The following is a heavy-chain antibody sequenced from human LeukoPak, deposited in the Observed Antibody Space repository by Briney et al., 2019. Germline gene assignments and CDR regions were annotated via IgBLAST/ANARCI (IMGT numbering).Heavy chain of an antibody. CDR1: RYTFTGYY. D-gene: IGHD2-2*01. CDR3: ARDRAIVVVPAAMSDY. J-gene: IGHJ4*02. Sequence: ASVKVSCKASRYTFTGYYMHWVRQAPGQGLEWMGWISAYNGNTNYAQKLQGRVTMTTDTSTCTAYMELRSLRSDDTAVYYCARDRAIVVVPAAMSDYWGQGTLVTVSS. V-gene: IGHV1-18*04. CDR2: ISAYNGNT.